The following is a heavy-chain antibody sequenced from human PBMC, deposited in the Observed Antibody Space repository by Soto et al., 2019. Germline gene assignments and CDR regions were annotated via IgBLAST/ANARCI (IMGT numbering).Heavy chain of an antibody. CDR1: GYTFTSYA. CDR2: INAGNGNT. V-gene: IGHV1-3*01. J-gene: IGHJ4*02. CDR3: AIGIDDYGDYGNVDY. Sequence: GASVKVSCKASGYTFTSYAMHWVRQAPGQRLEWMGWINAGNGNTKYSQKFQGRVTITRDTSASTAYMELSSLRSEDTAVYYCAIGIDDYGDYGNVDYWGQGTLVTVSS. D-gene: IGHD4-17*01.